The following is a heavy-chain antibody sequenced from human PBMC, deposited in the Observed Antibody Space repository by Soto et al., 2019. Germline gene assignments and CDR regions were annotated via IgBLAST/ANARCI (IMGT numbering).Heavy chain of an antibody. J-gene: IGHJ4*02. V-gene: IGHV1-46*03. CDR1: GYTFTSYY. CDR2: INPSGGST. D-gene: IGHD2-8*01. Sequence: ASVKVSCKASGYTFTSYYMHWVRQAPGQGLEWMGIINPSGGSTSYAQKFQGRVTMTRDTSTSTVYMELSSLRSEDTAVYYCARDSAVLMVYATLDYWGQGTLVTVSS. CDR3: ARDSAVLMVYATLDY.